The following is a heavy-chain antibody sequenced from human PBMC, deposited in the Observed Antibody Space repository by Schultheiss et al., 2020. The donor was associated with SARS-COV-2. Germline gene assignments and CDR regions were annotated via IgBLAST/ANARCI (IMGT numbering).Heavy chain of an antibody. CDR2: ISYDGSNR. CDR1: GFTFSSFG. D-gene: IGHD3-10*01. Sequence: SLKISCAASGFTFSSFGIHWVRQAPGKGLEWVAVISYDGSNREYVDSVKGRFTISRDNSKNEVYLQMNGLRVEDTAVYFCAKDSAGDNWGQGTMVTVSS. CDR3: AKDSAGDN. V-gene: IGHV3-30*18. J-gene: IGHJ3*02.